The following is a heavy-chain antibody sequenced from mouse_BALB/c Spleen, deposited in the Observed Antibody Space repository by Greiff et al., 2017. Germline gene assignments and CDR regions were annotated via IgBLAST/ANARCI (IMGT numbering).Heavy chain of an antibody. V-gene: IGHV5-6-2*01. CDR1: GFTFSSYY. J-gene: IGHJ2*01. D-gene: IGHD2-2*01. CDR3: ARQGYYGSFFDY. CDR2: INSNGGST. Sequence: EVQRVESGGGLVKLGGSLKLSCAASGFTFSSYYMSWVRQTPEKRLELVAAINSNGGSTYYPDTVKGRFTISRDNAKNTLYLQMSSLKSEDTALYYCARQGYYGSFFDYWGQGTTLTVSS.